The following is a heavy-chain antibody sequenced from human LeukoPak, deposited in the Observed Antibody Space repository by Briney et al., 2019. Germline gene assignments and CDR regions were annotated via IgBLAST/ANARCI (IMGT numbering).Heavy chain of an antibody. CDR1: GYTFTDYY. D-gene: IGHD6-13*01. CDR3: ARVRYSSSPFDY. J-gene: IGHJ4*02. V-gene: IGHV1-2*02. CDR2: INPNTGGT. Sequence: ASVKVSCKASGYTFTDYYMHWVRQAPGHGFEWMAWINPNTGGTKYAQKFQGRVTMTRDTSISTAYMELSRLRSDDTAVYYCARVRYSSSPFDYWGQGTLVTVSS.